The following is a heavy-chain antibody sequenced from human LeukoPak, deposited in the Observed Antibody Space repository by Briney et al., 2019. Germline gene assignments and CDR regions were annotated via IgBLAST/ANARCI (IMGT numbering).Heavy chain of an antibody. D-gene: IGHD6-13*01. CDR2: TNPNSGNT. Sequence: GASVKVSCKASGYTFTDYYIHWVRQAPGQGLEWMGWTNPNSGNTGYAQKFQGRVTITRNTSISTAYMELSSLRSEDTAVYYCARALAAAGTYYYYYYYMDVWGKGTTVTVSS. CDR1: GYTFTDYY. J-gene: IGHJ6*03. CDR3: ARALAAAGTYYYYYYYMDV. V-gene: IGHV1-8*03.